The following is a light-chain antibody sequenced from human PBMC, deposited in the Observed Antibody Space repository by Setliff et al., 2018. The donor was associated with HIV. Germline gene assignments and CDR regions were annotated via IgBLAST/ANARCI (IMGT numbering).Light chain of an antibody. J-gene: IGLJ3*02. CDR3: AAWDVSLNGLV. CDR2: DNN. CDR1: SSNIGSDA. Sequence: QSVLTQPPSASATSGQRVTISCSGSSSNIGSDAVSWYQQLPGTAPKLLIYDNNQRPSGVADRFSGSQSGTSASLAITGLQSEDEADYYRAAWDVSLNGLVFGAGTKVTVL. V-gene: IGLV1-44*01.